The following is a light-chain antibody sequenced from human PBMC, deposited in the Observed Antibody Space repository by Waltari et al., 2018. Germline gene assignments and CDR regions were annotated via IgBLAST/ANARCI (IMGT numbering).Light chain of an antibody. CDR1: GEYAVYA. Sequence: QPVLTQPPSASGSLGASVKLTCSLSGEYAVYAIAWHQVHPQKCPLYLLRLNSDGSHIKGDGIPGRFSWSTARSERYLTIARLQSEDVAVYYCQTWGTAMHVFGGGTKLTVL. CDR3: QTWGTAMHV. CDR2: LNSDGSH. V-gene: IGLV4-69*01. J-gene: IGLJ3*02.